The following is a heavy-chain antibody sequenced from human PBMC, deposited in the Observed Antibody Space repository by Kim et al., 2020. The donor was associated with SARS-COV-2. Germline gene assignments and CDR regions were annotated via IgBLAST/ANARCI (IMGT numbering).Heavy chain of an antibody. CDR1: GVSFSSGGYY. CDR3: ARGHGTDFGDYARFDP. Sequence: SETLSLTCTFSGVSFSSGGYYWSWIRQHPGKGLEWIGYIHHSGSTQYNPSLQSRVSISADTSKHQFSLRLKSVTAADTAVYYCARGHGTDFGDYARFDPWGQGTLVTASS. CDR2: IHHSGST. J-gene: IGHJ5*02. V-gene: IGHV4-31*03. D-gene: IGHD4-17*01.